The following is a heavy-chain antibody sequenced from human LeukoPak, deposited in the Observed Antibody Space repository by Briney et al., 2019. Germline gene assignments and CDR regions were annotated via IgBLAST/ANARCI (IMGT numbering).Heavy chain of an antibody. CDR1: GFTFSSYG. Sequence: GGSLRLSCAASGFTFSSYGMHWVRQAPGKGLEWVAVIWYDGSNKYYADSVKGRFTISRDNSKNTLYLQMNSLRAEDTAVYYCAKDVSRGGSYGLGAFDIWGPGTMVTVSS. CDR2: IWYDGSNK. J-gene: IGHJ3*02. D-gene: IGHD1-26*01. CDR3: AKDVSRGGSYGLGAFDI. V-gene: IGHV3-33*06.